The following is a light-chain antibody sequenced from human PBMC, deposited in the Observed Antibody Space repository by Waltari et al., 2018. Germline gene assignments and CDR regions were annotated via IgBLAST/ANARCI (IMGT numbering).Light chain of an antibody. V-gene: IGLV2-23*02. CDR2: YVT. J-gene: IGLJ1*01. CDR3: CSYAGGSAFV. CDR1: SSNIGDYNL. Sequence: QSALTQPASVSGSPGQSITIPCTGTSSNIGDYNLVSWFQHHPGNVPQLGVYYVTKRPWGVSDRFSGSKSGTTASLTISTLQADDEADYYCCSYAGGSAFVFGTGTKITVL.